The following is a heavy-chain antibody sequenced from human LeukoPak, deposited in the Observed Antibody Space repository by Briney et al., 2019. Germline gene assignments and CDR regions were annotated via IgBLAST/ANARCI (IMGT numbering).Heavy chain of an antibody. Sequence: GGSLRLSCAASGFTFSSYGMHWVRQAPGKGLEWVAFIRYDGSNKYYADSVKGRFTISRDNSKNTLYLQMNSLRAEDTAVYYCAKPNDFWSGYSDYWGQGTLVTVSS. CDR2: IRYDGSNK. J-gene: IGHJ4*02. V-gene: IGHV3-30*02. CDR3: AKPNDFWSGYSDY. D-gene: IGHD3-3*01. CDR1: GFTFSSYG.